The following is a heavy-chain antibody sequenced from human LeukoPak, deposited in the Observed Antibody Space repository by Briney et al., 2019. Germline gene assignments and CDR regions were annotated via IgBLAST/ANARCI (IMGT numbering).Heavy chain of an antibody. J-gene: IGHJ5*02. CDR2: IYYSGST. Sequence: SEPLSLTCAVSGVSIRSGGYSWRWIRQPPGKGLEWIGCIYYSGSTYYNPSLKSRVTISVDTSKNQFSLKLSSVTAADTALYYCARESNYHGSGTGWFDPWGQGTLVTVSS. V-gene: IGHV4-30-4*07. CDR1: GVSIRSGGYS. D-gene: IGHD3-10*01. CDR3: ARESNYHGSGTGWFDP.